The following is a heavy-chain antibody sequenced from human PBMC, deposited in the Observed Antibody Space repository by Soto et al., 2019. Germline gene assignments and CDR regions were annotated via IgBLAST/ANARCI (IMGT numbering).Heavy chain of an antibody. CDR3: TRTFGSDDIEKGFDW. Sequence: PGGSLRLSCAASGFTFSDYWTHWVRQAPGKGLVWVSRINSDGSVTKYADSVKGRFTISRDNAKNTLYLQMNSLRGEDTAVYYCTRTFGSDDIEKGFDWWGQGTLVTVSS. J-gene: IGHJ4*02. V-gene: IGHV3-74*01. CDR1: GFTFSDYW. D-gene: IGHD1-26*01. CDR2: INSDGSVT.